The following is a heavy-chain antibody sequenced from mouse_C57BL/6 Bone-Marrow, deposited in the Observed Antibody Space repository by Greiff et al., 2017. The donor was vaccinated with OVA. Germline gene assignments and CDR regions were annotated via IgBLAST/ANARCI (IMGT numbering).Heavy chain of an antibody. Sequence: QVQLKQPGAELVKPGASVKLSCKASGYTFTSYWMHWVKQRHGRGLEWIVRIDPNSGGTRYNEKFKSKATLTVDKPSSTAYMQLSSLTSEDSAVYYCARGGDLGYFDYWGQGTTLTVSS. CDR1: GYTFTSYW. CDR2: IDPNSGGT. D-gene: IGHD3-3*01. CDR3: ARGGDLGYFDY. J-gene: IGHJ2*01. V-gene: IGHV1-72*01.